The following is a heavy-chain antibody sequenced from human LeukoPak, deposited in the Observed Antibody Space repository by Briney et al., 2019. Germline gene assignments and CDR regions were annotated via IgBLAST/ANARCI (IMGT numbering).Heavy chain of an antibody. CDR2: INPNSGGT. Sequence: ASVKVSCKASGYTFTGYYMHWVRQAPGQGLEWMGWINPNSGGTNYAQKFQGWVTMTRDTSISTAYMELSRLRSDDTAVYYCARDPMVRGFSLYYFDYWAREPWSPSPQ. J-gene: IGHJ4*02. D-gene: IGHD3-10*01. CDR3: ARDPMVRGFSLYYFDY. V-gene: IGHV1-2*04. CDR1: GYTFTGYY.